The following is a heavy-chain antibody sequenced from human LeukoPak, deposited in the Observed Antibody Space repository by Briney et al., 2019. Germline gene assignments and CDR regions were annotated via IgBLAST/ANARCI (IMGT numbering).Heavy chain of an antibody. J-gene: IGHJ4*02. Sequence: GGSLRLSCAASGFTVSSNYMSWVRQAPGKGLGWVSVIYSGGSTYYADSVKGRFTISRDNSKNTLYLQMNSLRAEDTAVYYCARDTGHSSGFDYWGQGTLVTVSS. CDR2: IYSGGST. CDR3: ARDTGHSSGFDY. D-gene: IGHD6-19*01. V-gene: IGHV3-53*01. CDR1: GFTVSSNY.